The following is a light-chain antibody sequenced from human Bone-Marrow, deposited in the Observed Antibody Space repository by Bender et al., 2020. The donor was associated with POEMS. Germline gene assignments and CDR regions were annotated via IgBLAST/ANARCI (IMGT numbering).Light chain of an antibody. CDR2: DVT. Sequence: QSALTQPASVSGSLGQSITISCTGTSSDIGGYNYVSWYQHLPGKAPQLIFYDVTNRPSGIPERFSGSNSGNTATLTISRVEAGDEADYFCQVWDRSSEHRVFGGGTKLTVL. CDR3: QVWDRSSEHRV. J-gene: IGLJ3*02. V-gene: IGLV2-14*03. CDR1: SSDIGGYNY.